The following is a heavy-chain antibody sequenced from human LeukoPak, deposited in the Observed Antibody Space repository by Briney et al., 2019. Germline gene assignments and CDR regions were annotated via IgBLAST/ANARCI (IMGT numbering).Heavy chain of an antibody. Sequence: GESLRLSCAASGFSFSRYTMNWVRQAPGKGLEWVSSVSSSSNSIYYADSVKGRFTISRDNAKNELYLQMNSLRVEDTAVYFCARVGYCSGVSCSAADFWGRGTLVTVSA. D-gene: IGHD2-15*01. CDR1: GFSFSRYT. CDR3: ARVGYCSGVSCSAADF. V-gene: IGHV3-21*06. J-gene: IGHJ4*02. CDR2: VSSSSNSI.